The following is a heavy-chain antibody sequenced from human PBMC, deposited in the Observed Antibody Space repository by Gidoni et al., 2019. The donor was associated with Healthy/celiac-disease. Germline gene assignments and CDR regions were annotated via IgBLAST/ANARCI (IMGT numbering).Heavy chain of an antibody. D-gene: IGHD2-2*02. J-gene: IGHJ6*02. CDR2: ISGSGGST. Sequence: GFTFSSYAMSWVRQAPGKGLEWVSAISGSGGSTYYADSVKGRFTISRDNSKNTLYLQMNSLRAEDTAVYYCAKDDCSSTRCFTVDYYYGMDVWGQGTTVTVSS. V-gene: IGHV3-23*01. CDR3: AKDDCSSTRCFTVDYYYGMDV. CDR1: GFTFSSYA.